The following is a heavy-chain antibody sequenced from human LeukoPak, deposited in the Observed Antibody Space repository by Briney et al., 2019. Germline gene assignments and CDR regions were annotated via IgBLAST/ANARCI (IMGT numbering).Heavy chain of an antibody. D-gene: IGHD2-2*01. V-gene: IGHV1-69*06. Sequence: SVKVSCKASGGTFSSYAISWVRQAPGQGLEWMGGIIPTFGTANYAQKFQGRVTITADKSTSTAYMELSSLRSEDTAVYYCARRYCSSTSCYLGAFDIWGQGTMVTASS. CDR1: GGTFSSYA. CDR2: IIPTFGTA. CDR3: ARRYCSSTSCYLGAFDI. J-gene: IGHJ3*02.